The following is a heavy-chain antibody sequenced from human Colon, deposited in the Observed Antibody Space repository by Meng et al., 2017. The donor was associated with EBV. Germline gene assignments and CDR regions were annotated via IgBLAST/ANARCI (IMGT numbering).Heavy chain of an antibody. D-gene: IGHD5-24*01. CDR3: ARGNAYNAPSFDY. CDR2: IYHGGNT. J-gene: IGHJ4*02. CDR1: GASISSNNW. Sequence: LQGSVPELVEPSGTLSITCAVSGASISSNNWWSWVRQPPGKGLEWIGEIYHGGNTNYNPSLKSRVTISVDRSNDQFSLSLSSVTAADTAVYYCARGNAYNAPSFDYWGQGTLVTVSS. V-gene: IGHV4-4*02.